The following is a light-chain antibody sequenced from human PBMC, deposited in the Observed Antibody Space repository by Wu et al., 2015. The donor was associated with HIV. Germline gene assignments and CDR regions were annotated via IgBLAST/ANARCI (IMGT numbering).Light chain of an antibody. V-gene: IGKV3-15*01. Sequence: EIVMTQSPATLSVSPGERATLSCRASQSVSSNLAWYQQKPGQAPRLLIYGASTRATAIPARFSGSGSGTDFTLTVSGMQSEDFAVYYCQHYNNLPLTFGGGTNGGDQT. CDR2: GAS. J-gene: IGKJ4*01. CDR3: QHYNNLPLT. CDR1: QSVSSN.